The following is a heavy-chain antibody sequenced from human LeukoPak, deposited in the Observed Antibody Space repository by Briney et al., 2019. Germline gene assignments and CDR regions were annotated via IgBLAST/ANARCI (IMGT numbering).Heavy chain of an antibody. CDR1: GFTVSSNY. D-gene: IGHD3-22*01. V-gene: IGHV3-53*01. CDR2: IYSGGST. J-gene: IGHJ1*01. Sequence: PGGSLRLSCAASGFTVSSNYMSWVRQAPGKGLEWVSVIYSGGSTYYADSVKGRFTISRDNSKNTLYLQMNSLRAEDTAVYYCARGPDHEQWLRWPKYFQHWGQGTLVTVSS. CDR3: ARGPDHEQWLRWPKYFQH.